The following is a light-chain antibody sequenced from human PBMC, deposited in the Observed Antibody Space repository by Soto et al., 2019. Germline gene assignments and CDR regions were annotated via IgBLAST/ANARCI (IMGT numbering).Light chain of an antibody. Sequence: DIVMTQSPDSLAVSLGERATINCKSSQSVLHSSNNKNYLAWYQQKAGQPPKLLIYWASTRESGVPDRFSGSGSGTDFTLTISSLQAEDVAVYICHQYNSLPWTFGQGTKVEIK. CDR1: QSVLHSSNNKNY. CDR3: HQYNSLPWT. J-gene: IGKJ1*01. V-gene: IGKV4-1*01. CDR2: WAS.